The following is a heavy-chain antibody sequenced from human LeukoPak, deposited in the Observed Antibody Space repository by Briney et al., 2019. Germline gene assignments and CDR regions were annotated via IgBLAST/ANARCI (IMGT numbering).Heavy chain of an antibody. D-gene: IGHD3-10*01. V-gene: IGHV4-4*07. CDR2: VNNRGST. Sequence: SETLSLTCTVSGGPISRYYWSWIRQPAGKGLEWIGRVNNRGSTNYNPSLKGRVTMSVDTSKSHFSLKLTSLTAADTAVYYCAGDVDGDSYFFDKWGQGTLVTVSS. J-gene: IGHJ4*02. CDR3: AGDVDGDSYFFDK. CDR1: GGPISRYY.